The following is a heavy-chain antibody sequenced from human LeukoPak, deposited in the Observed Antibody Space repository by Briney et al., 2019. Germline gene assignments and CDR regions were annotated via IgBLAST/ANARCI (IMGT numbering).Heavy chain of an antibody. CDR2: ISNSGGST. Sequence: GGSLRLSCAASAFTFSSYGMSWGRQAPGKGLEWVSGISNSGGSTTYADSVRGRFTISRDNSKNTLYLQMTSLRAEATAVYYCARAKFSAHTGNPGARKSSYDMDVWGKGTPVTVSS. V-gene: IGHV3-23*01. CDR3: ARAKFSAHTGNPGARKSSYDMDV. J-gene: IGHJ6*03. D-gene: IGHD1-26*01. CDR1: AFTFSSYG.